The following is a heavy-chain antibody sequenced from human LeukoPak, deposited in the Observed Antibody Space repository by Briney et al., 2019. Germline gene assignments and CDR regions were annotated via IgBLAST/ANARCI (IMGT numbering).Heavy chain of an antibody. CDR2: ISYDGSNK. J-gene: IGHJ4*02. CDR1: GFTFSSYG. Sequence: GGSLRLSCAASGFTFSSYGMHWVRQAPGKGLEWVAVISYDGSNKYYADSVKGRFTISRDNSKNTLYLQMNSLRAEDTAVYYCASLTIFGVVTETEFDYWGQGTLVTVSS. V-gene: IGHV3-30*03. CDR3: ASLTIFGVVTETEFDY. D-gene: IGHD3-3*01.